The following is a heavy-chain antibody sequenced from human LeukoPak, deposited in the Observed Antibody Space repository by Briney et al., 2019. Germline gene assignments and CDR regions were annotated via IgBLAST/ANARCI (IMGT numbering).Heavy chain of an antibody. CDR2: INAGNGNT. CDR3: ARELNVLRYFDWLSDLPNWFDP. V-gene: IGHV1-3*01. CDR1: GYTFTTYA. Sequence: ASVKVSCKASGYTFTTYAMHWVRQAPGQRLEWMGWINAGNGNTKYSQKFQGRVTITRDTSASTAYMELSSLRSEDTAVYYCARELNVLRYFDWLSDLPNWFDPWGQGTLVTVSS. D-gene: IGHD3-9*01. J-gene: IGHJ5*02.